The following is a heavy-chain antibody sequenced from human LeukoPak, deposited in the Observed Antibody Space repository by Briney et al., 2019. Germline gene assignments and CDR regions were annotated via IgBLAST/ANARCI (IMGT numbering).Heavy chain of an antibody. CDR3: ARGSYGSGSYLGLNWFDP. CDR1: GGSISSYY. V-gene: IGHV4-59*01. D-gene: IGHD3-10*01. Sequence: SETLSLTCTVSGGSISSYYWSWIRQPPGKGLEWIGDIYYSGSTNYNPSLKSRVTISVEPSKNQFSLKLSSVTAADTAVYYCARGSYGSGSYLGLNWFDPWGQGTLVTVSS. J-gene: IGHJ5*02. CDR2: IYYSGST.